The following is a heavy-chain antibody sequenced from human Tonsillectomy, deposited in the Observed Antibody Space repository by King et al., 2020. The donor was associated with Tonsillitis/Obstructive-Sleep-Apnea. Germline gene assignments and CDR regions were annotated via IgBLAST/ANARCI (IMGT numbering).Heavy chain of an antibody. CDR1: GFTFTSYW. J-gene: IGHJ4*02. V-gene: IGHV3-7*04. CDR3: VRDRDKGDYVDF. CDR2: IHQDGREK. Sequence: LVESGGGLVQPGGSLRLSCAASGFTFTSYWMSWVRQAPGKGLEGGANIHQDGREKYYVNSVKGRFTISRDNAKDSLYLQMNSLRAEDTAVHYCVRDRDKGDYVDFWGQGILVTVSS. D-gene: IGHD4/OR15-4a*01.